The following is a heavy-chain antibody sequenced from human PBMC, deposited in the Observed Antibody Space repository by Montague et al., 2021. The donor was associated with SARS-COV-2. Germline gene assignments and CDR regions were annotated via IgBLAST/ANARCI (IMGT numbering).Heavy chain of an antibody. V-gene: IGHV4-34*01. D-gene: IGHD3-10*01. J-gene: IGHJ6*02. CDR1: GGSFSGYY. CDR2: INHSGST. Sequence: SETLSLTCAVYGGSFSGYYWSWIRQPPGKGLEWIGEINHSGSTNXNPSLRSRVTISVDTSKNQFSLKLSSVPAADTAVYYCARSRRILLWFGELLSGGDYYGMDVWGQGTTVTVSS. CDR3: ARSRRILLWFGELLSGGDYYGMDV.